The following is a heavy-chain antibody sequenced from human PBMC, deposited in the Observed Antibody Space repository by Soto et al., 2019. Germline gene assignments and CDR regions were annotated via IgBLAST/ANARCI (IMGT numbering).Heavy chain of an antibody. CDR1: GGSISSGGYS. D-gene: IGHD4-4*01. CDR2: IYPSGST. Sequence: QLQLQESGSGLVKPSQTLSLTCAVSGGSISSGGYSWSWIRQPPGKGLKWIGYIYPSGSTCYNPSLRSRVTISVDRSKNQFSLKLSSVTAADTAVYYCARGMTTVTTLDYWGQGTLVTVSS. J-gene: IGHJ4*02. V-gene: IGHV4-30-2*01. CDR3: ARGMTTVTTLDY.